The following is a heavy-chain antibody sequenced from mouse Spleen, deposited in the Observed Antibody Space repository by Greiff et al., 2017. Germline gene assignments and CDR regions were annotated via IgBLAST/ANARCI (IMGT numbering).Heavy chain of an antibody. D-gene: IGHD2-4*01. V-gene: IGHV5-2*01. J-gene: IGHJ4*01. CDR3: ARVYYDYDGYAMDY. CDR2: INSDGGST. CDR1: EYEFPSHD. Sequence: EVQRVASGGGLVQPGESLKLSCESNEYEFPSHDMSWVRKTPEKRLELVAAINSDGGSTYYPDTMERRFIISRDNTKKTLYLQMSSLRSEDTALYYCARVYYDYDGYAMDYWGQGTSVTVSS.